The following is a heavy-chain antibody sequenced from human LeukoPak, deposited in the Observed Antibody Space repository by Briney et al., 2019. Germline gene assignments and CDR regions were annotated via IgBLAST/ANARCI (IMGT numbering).Heavy chain of an antibody. V-gene: IGHV5-51*01. CDR1: GYSFTSYW. CDR3: ARAAPFYDSSGYYYPDAFDI. Sequence: GESLKISCKGSGYSFTSYWIGWVRQMPGKGLEWMGIIYPGDSDTRYSPSFQGQVTISADKSISTAYLQWSSLKASDTAMYYCARAAPFYDSSGYYYPDAFDIWGQGTMVTASS. CDR2: IYPGDSDT. J-gene: IGHJ3*02. D-gene: IGHD3-22*01.